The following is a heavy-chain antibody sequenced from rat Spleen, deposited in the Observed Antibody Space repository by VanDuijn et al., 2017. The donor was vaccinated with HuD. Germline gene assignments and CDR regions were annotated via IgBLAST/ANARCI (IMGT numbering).Heavy chain of an antibody. Sequence: EVQLVESGGGLVQPGRSLKLSCAASGFTFSDYNMAWVRQAPKKGLEWVASISSGGGGTYYPDSVKGRFTISRDNAKSTLYLQMDSLRSEDTASYYCARHHYDGYYHGPVFGVMDAWGQGVMVTVSS. CDR2: ISSGGGGT. D-gene: IGHD1-12*03. V-gene: IGHV5-7*01. CDR1: GFTFSDYN. CDR3: ARHHYDGYYHGPVFGVMDA. J-gene: IGHJ2*01.